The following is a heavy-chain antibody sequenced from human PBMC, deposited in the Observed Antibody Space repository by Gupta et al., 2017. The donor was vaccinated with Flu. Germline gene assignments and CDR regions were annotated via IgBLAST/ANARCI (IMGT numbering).Heavy chain of an antibody. D-gene: IGHD3-22*01. CDR2: ISWNSGSI. J-gene: IGHJ4*02. CDR3: AKDVGYDSSGYTDY. V-gene: IGHV3-9*01. CDR1: DYA. Sequence: DYAMHWVRQAPGKGLEWVSGISWNSGSIGYADSVKGRFTISRDNAKNSLYLQMNSLRAEDTALYYCAKDVGYDSSGYTDYWGQGTLVTVSS.